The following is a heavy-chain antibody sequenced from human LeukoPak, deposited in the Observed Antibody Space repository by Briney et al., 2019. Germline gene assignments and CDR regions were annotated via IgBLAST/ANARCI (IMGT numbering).Heavy chain of an antibody. Sequence: ASVNVSCKASGYTFTGYYMHWVRPAPGQGLEWMGWINPNSGGTNYAQKFQDWVTMTRDTTISTAYMELSRLRSDDTAVYYCALLWFGKRVQYYFDYWGQGTLVTVSS. D-gene: IGHD3-10*01. CDR3: ALLWFGKRVQYYFDY. V-gene: IGHV1-2*04. CDR1: GYTFTGYY. J-gene: IGHJ4*02. CDR2: INPNSGGT.